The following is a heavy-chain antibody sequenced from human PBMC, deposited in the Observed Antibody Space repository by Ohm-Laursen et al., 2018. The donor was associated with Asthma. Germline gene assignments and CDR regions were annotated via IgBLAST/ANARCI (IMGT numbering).Heavy chain of an antibody. J-gene: IGHJ4*02. CDR3: ARDGRLRGSFGY. V-gene: IGHV4/OR15-8*01. CDR2: ISHSGAA. Sequence: SETLSLTCVLSGGSINNYWWSWVRQPPGKGLEWIGEISHSGAASFNPSLTSRVTISLDKSKTHFSLELTSVTAADTALYYCARDGRLRGSFGYWGQGTLVTVSS. CDR1: GGSINNYW. D-gene: IGHD3-10*01.